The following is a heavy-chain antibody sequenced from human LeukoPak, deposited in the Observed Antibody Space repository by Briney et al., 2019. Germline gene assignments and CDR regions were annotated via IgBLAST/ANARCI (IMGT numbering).Heavy chain of an antibody. J-gene: IGHJ4*02. Sequence: GAPLKISCKGSGSRFTSYLIGGVRQMPGKGLEWMGIIYPGDADTRSSPSFQGHDTISADKSIRTAYLQWSSLKASDTAMYYCARRGGGYSYDHFDYWGQGTLVTVSS. CDR3: ARRGGGYSYDHFDY. D-gene: IGHD5-18*01. CDR2: IYPGDADT. CDR1: GSRFTSYL. V-gene: IGHV5-51*01.